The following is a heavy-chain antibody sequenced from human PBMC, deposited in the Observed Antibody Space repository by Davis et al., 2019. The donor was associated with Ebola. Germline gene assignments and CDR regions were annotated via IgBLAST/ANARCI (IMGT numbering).Heavy chain of an antibody. J-gene: IGHJ4*02. V-gene: IGHV1-2*06. CDR1: GYTSTDYN. D-gene: IGHD4-11*01. CDR2: VILNSGAT. CDR3: ARGHNYAHEY. Sequence: ASVKVSCKASGYTSTDYNIHWRRQAPGHGLEWLGRVILNSGATNYAQKSQGRVTMTRDTSISTVYMELSSLRYDDTADYYCARGHNYAHEYWGQGTLVTVSS.